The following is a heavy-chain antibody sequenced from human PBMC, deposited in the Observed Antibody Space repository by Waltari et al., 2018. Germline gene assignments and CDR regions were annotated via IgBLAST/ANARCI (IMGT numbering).Heavy chain of an antibody. J-gene: IGHJ5*02. CDR1: GGSFSGYY. CDR2: INHSGST. Sequence: QVQLQQWGAGLLKPSETLSLTCAVYGGSFSGYYWSWIRQPPGKGLEWIGEINHSGSTNYNPSLKSRVTISVDTSKNQFSLKLSSVTAADTAVYYCARGTIFVQPLNWFDPWGQGTLVTVSS. D-gene: IGHD3-3*01. V-gene: IGHV4-34*01. CDR3: ARGTIFVQPLNWFDP.